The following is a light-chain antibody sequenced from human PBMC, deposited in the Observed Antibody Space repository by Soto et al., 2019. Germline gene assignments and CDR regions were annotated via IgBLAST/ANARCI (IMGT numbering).Light chain of an antibody. CDR3: QQYYTTPYT. Sequence: DIVMTQSPDSLAVSLGERATINCRSSQTVLYSSNNKNHLAWYQQKPGQPPKLLIYWASTRESGVPDRFSGSGSGTDFTLTTSSLQAEDVAVYYCQQYYTTPYTFGQGTKLEI. CDR2: WAS. J-gene: IGKJ2*01. CDR1: QTVLYSSNNKNH. V-gene: IGKV4-1*01.